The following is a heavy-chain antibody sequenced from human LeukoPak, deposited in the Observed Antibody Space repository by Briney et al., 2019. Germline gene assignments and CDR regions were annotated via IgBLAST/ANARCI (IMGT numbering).Heavy chain of an antibody. J-gene: IGHJ6*02. CDR2: ISPKTGGT. CDR1: GYTFIDYF. CDR3: ARADGTDDYGDYVGEGDYYYYNMGV. V-gene: IGHV1-2*02. D-gene: IGHD4-17*01. Sequence: GASVKVSCMASGYTFIDYFMHWVRQAPGQGLEWMGWISPKTGGTTYAQKFQGRLSMTRDTSISTAYMDLSSLTSADTAIYYCARADGTDDYGDYVGEGDYYYYNMGVWGQGTTVTVSS.